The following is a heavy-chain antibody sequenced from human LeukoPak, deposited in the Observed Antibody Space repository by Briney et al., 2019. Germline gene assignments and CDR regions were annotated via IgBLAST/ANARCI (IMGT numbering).Heavy chain of an antibody. CDR2: INHSGST. J-gene: IGHJ6*03. Sequence: PSETLSLTCAVYGGSFSGYYWSWIRQPPGKGLEWIGEINHSGSTNYNPSLKSRVTISVDTSKNQFSLKLSSVTAADTAVYYCARRRSGSYLYYYYMDVWGKGTPVTVSS. V-gene: IGHV4-34*01. D-gene: IGHD3-10*01. CDR3: ARRRSGSYLYYYYMDV. CDR1: GGSFSGYY.